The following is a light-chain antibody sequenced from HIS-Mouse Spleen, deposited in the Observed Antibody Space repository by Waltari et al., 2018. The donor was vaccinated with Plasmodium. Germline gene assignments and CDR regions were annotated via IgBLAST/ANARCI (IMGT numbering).Light chain of an antibody. J-gene: IGLJ3*02. CDR1: ALPKKY. CDR3: YSTDSSGNHRV. Sequence: SYELTQPPSVSVSPGQTARITCSGDALPKKYAYWYQQKSGQAPVLVIYEDSKRPAGIPERFSGPSSGTMATLTISGAQVEDGADYYCYSTDSSGNHRVFGGGTKLTVL. CDR2: EDS. V-gene: IGLV3-10*01.